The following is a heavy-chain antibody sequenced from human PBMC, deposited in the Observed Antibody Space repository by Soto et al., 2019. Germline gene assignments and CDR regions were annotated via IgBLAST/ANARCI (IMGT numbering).Heavy chain of an antibody. CDR3: AREINYDYGMDV. Sequence: QVQLVESGGGVVQPGRSLRLSCAASGFTFSSYAMHWVRQAPGKGLEWVALISFDGSNKYYADSVKGRFTISRDNSKNTLYLQMNRLRAEDPAVYYCAREINYDYGMDVWGQGTTVTVSS. V-gene: IGHV3-30-3*01. J-gene: IGHJ6*02. CDR2: ISFDGSNK. CDR1: GFTFSSYA.